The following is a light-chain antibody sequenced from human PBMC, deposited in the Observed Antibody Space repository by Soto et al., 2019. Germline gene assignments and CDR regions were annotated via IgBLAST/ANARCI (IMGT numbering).Light chain of an antibody. J-gene: IGKJ4*01. CDR3: PQYGSSPLT. CDR1: QSVTANY. Sequence: EIVLTQSPGTLSLSPGERATLACRASQSVTANYLAWYQQKPGQAPRLVIYGASSRATGIPDRFSGRGSGTDFTLIINRLEPEDFAVYYCPQYGSSPLTFGGGTKVEIK. V-gene: IGKV3-20*01. CDR2: GAS.